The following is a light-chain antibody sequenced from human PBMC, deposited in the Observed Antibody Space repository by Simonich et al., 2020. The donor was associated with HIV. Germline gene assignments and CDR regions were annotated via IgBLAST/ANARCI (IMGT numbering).Light chain of an antibody. CDR2: GAS. CDR1: QSISSY. Sequence: DIQLTQSPSSLSASVGDRVTITCRTSQSISSYLNWYQQKPGKAPTLLIYGASSLQSGVPSRFSGSGSGTDFTLTISSLQPEDFATYYCQQANSFPYTFGQGTKLEIK. J-gene: IGKJ2*01. CDR3: QQANSFPYT. V-gene: IGKV1-39*01.